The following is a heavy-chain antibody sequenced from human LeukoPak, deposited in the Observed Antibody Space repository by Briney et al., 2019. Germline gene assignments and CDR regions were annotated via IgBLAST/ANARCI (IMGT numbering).Heavy chain of an antibody. D-gene: IGHD3-22*01. CDR2: IKSKTDGGTT. V-gene: IGHV3-15*01. CDR1: GFTFSNAW. Sequence: GGSLRLSCAASGFTFSNAWMSWVRQAPGKGLEWVGRIKSKTDGGTTDYAAPVKGRFTISRDDSKNTLYLQMNSLETEDTAVYYCTTDYYDSSGYYPDYWGQGTLVTVSS. J-gene: IGHJ4*02. CDR3: TTDYYDSSGYYPDY.